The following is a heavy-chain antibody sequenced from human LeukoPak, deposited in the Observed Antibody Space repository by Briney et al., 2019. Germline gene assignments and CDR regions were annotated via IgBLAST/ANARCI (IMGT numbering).Heavy chain of an antibody. V-gene: IGHV3-15*01. D-gene: IGHD3-10*01. Sequence: GGSLRLSCAASGFTFSTYSMNWVRQAPGKGLEWVGRVKSKADDGTTDYAAPVQGRFTISRDDSKNTLSLQMNSLKTEDTAVYYCATEGGSGSYYGDDAFDMWGQGTMVTVSS. CDR1: GFTFSTYS. CDR3: ATEGGSGSYYGDDAFDM. CDR2: VKSKADDGTT. J-gene: IGHJ3*02.